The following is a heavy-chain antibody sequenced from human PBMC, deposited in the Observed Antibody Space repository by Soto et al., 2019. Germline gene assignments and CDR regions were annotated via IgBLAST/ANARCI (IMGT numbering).Heavy chain of an antibody. J-gene: IGHJ6*02. D-gene: IGHD2-15*01. CDR3: ARDPRYCSGGRCYYYYAMDV. Sequence: QVQLVESGGGVVQPGRSLRLSCAASGLTFSSYNMHWVRQAPGKGLEWVAAISYDGSNKYYADSVKGRFTISRDNSKNTLYLQMNSLRAEDTAVYSCARDPRYCSGGRCYYYYAMDVWGQGTTVTVSS. V-gene: IGHV3-30-3*01. CDR1: GLTFSSYN. CDR2: ISYDGSNK.